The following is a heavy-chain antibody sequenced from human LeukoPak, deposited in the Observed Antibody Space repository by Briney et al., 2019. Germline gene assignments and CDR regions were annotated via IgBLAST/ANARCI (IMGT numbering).Heavy chain of an antibody. Sequence: PSQTLSLTCTVSGGSISSGGYHWSWIRQHPGKGLEWIGYIYYSGSTYYNPSLKSRVTISVDTSKYQFSLKLSSVTAADTAVYYCARDSGYNYFDYWGQGTLVTVSS. D-gene: IGHD2-2*02. CDR2: IYYSGST. V-gene: IGHV4-31*03. J-gene: IGHJ4*02. CDR1: GGSISSGGYH. CDR3: ARDSGYNYFDY.